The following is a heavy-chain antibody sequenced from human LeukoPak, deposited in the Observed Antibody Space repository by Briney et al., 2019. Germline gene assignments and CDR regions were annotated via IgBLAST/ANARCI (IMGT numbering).Heavy chain of an antibody. CDR3: ASGEFTIFGVVGSYYYYMDV. CDR1: GYTFTSHG. CDR2: ISVYNGNT. Sequence: ASVKVSCKASGYTFTSHGITWVRQAPGQGLEWMGWISVYNGNTNYAQKVQARVTMTTDTSTSTAYMELRSLRSEDTAVYYCASGEFTIFGVVGSYYYYMDVWGKGTTVTVSS. D-gene: IGHD3-3*01. V-gene: IGHV1-18*01. J-gene: IGHJ6*03.